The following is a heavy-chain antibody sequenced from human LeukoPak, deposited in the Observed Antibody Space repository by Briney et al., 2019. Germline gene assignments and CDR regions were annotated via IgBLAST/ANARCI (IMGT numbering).Heavy chain of an antibody. J-gene: IGHJ4*02. D-gene: IGHD4-17*01. CDR2: IYPGGSET. CDR3: ARHSTVTTSLLFDY. Sequence: GESLKISCQGLGYSFSSYWNAWVRQRPGKGLEWMGIIYPGGSETRYDPSFQGQVTISAEKSISTAYLQWSSLKASDAAMYYCARHSTVTTSLLFDYWGQGTLVTVSS. CDR1: GYSFSSYW. V-gene: IGHV5-51*01.